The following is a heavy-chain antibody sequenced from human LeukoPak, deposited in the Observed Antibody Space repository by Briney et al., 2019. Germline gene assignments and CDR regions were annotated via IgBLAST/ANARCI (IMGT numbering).Heavy chain of an antibody. CDR1: GFTFSSYA. D-gene: IGHD4-23*01. CDR3: ARRVLGAVGYFDY. V-gene: IGHV3-23*05. CDR2: VSSSGSDT. J-gene: IGHJ4*02. Sequence: GGSLRLSCAASGFTFSSYAMSWVRQAPGKGLEWVSSVSSSGSDTYYTSSVKGRFTISRDNSKNTLYLQVNSLRVEDTAVYYCARRVLGAVGYFDYWGQGALVTVSS.